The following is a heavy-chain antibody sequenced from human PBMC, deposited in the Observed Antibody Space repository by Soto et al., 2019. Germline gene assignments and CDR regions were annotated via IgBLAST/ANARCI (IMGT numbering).Heavy chain of an antibody. CDR3: ARSTYYDILTGSYYYYAMDV. CDR1: GFTVGSTY. V-gene: IGHV3-53*01. Sequence: PGGSLRLSCAASGFTVGSTYMIWVRQAPGKGLEWVSVIYSDGTTYYADSVKGRFTISRENSKNTLYLHMNSLRAEDTAVYYCARSTYYDILTGSYYYYAMDVWGQGTTVTVSS. D-gene: IGHD3-9*01. J-gene: IGHJ6*02. CDR2: IYSDGTT.